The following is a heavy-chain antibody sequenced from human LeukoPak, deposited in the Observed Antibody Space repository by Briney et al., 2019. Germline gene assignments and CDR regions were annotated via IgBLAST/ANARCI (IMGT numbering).Heavy chain of an antibody. CDR2: ISGSGGST. Sequence: GGSLRLSCAASGFTFSSYAMSWVRQAPGKGPEWVSAISGSGGSTYYADSVKGRFTISRDNSKDTLYLQMNSLRAEDTAVYYCAKLGLRFLEWLLYLYYFDYWGQGTLVTVSS. CDR3: AKLGLRFLEWLLYLYYFDY. D-gene: IGHD3-3*01. V-gene: IGHV3-23*01. J-gene: IGHJ4*02. CDR1: GFTFSSYA.